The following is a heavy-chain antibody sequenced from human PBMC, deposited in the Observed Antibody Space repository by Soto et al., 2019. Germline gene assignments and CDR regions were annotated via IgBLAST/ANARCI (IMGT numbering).Heavy chain of an antibody. CDR2: ISGSAGST. J-gene: IGHJ4*02. Sequence: EVQLLESGGGLVQPGGSLRLSCAASGFTFSSYAMSWVRRAPGKGLEWVSAISGSAGSTYYADSVKGRFAISRDNSKNTLYLQMSSLRAEDTAVYYCARGTAPDYWGQGTLVTVSS. CDR3: ARGTAPDY. D-gene: IGHD5-18*01. CDR1: GFTFSSYA. V-gene: IGHV3-23*01.